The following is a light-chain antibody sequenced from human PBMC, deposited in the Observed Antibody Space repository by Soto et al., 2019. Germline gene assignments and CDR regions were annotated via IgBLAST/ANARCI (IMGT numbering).Light chain of an antibody. V-gene: IGKV3-20*01. J-gene: IGKJ2*01. CDR3: QLYST. Sequence: EIVLTQSPGTLSLSPGERATLSCRASQTVTSSHLGWYQQKPGQAPRLLIYDASSRATGIPDRVSGSGSGTDFTLTISRLEPEDFAVYDCQLYSTFGQGTKLEIK. CDR2: DAS. CDR1: QTVTSSH.